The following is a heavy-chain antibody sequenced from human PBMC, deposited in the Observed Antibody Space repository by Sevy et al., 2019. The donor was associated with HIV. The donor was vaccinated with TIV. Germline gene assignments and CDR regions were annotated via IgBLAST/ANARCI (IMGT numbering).Heavy chain of an antibody. D-gene: IGHD6-13*01. CDR2: VYYSGST. CDR3: ARGAAGPAEYFHL. V-gene: IGHV4-59*01. CDR1: GGSISTYY. J-gene: IGHJ1*01. Sequence: SESLSLTCTVSGGSISTYYWSWIRQPPGKGLEWVGYVYYSGSTNYNPSLESRVTLSVDTSKNQFALKLTSVTAADTAVYYSARGAAGPAEYFHLWGQGALVTVSS.